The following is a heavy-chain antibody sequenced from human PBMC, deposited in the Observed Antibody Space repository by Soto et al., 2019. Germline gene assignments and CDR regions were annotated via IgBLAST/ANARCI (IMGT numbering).Heavy chain of an antibody. CDR3: ARGDYYDSSGYPVFDY. V-gene: IGHV1-69*13. CDR2: IIPIFGTA. J-gene: IGHJ4*02. Sequence: SVKVSCKASGGTFSSYAISWVRQAPGQGLEWMGGIIPIFGTANYAQKFQGRVTITADESTSTAYMELSSLRSEDTAVYYCARGDYYDSSGYPVFDYWGQGTLVTVSS. D-gene: IGHD3-22*01. CDR1: GGTFSSYA.